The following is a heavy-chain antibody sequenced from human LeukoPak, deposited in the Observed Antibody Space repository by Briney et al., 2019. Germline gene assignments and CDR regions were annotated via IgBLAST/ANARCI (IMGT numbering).Heavy chain of an antibody. CDR3: ALLAVASDFDY. D-gene: IGHD6-19*01. CDR2: IGSSGTTI. V-gene: IGHV3-48*03. Sequence: GWALRLSCAVSVFPFSIYEMNWVRQAPGKGLEGVSNIGSSGTTIYYADSVKGRFSISRDNAKNSLYLQMTSLRVEDTAVYYCALLAVASDFDYWGQGALVTVSS. J-gene: IGHJ4*02. CDR1: VFPFSIYE.